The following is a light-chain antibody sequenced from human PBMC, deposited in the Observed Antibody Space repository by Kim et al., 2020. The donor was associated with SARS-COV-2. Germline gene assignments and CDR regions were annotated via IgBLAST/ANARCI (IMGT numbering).Light chain of an antibody. CDR2: DVS. CDR1: SSDVGGYNY. V-gene: IGLV2-14*03. CDR3: SSYTSSSTVV. J-gene: IGLJ2*01. Sequence: QSALNQPASVSGSPGQSITISCTGTSSDVGGYNYVSWYQQHPGKAPKLMIYDVSNRPSGVSNRFSGSKSDNTASLTISGLQAEDEADYYCSSYTSSSTVVFGGGTQLTVL.